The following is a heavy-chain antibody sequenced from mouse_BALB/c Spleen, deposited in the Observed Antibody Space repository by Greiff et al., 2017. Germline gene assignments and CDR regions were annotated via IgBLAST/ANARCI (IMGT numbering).Heavy chain of an antibody. CDR1: GFNIKDTY. V-gene: IGHV14-3*02. CDR3: ARGITTVVEGAY. D-gene: IGHD1-1*01. J-gene: IGHJ3*01. CDR2: IDPANGNT. Sequence: VQLQQSGAELVKPGASVKLSCTASGFNIKDTYMHWVKQRPEQGLEWIGRIDPANGNTKYDPKFQGKATITADTSSNTAYLQLSSLTSEDTAVYYCARGITTVVEGAYGGQGTLVTVSA.